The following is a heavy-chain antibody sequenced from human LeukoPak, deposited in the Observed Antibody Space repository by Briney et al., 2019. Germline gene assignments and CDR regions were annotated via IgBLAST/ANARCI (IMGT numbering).Heavy chain of an antibody. V-gene: IGHV4-30-4*01. CDR2: IYYSGST. J-gene: IGHJ3*02. CDR3: ARSVSWGLLVRDDAFDI. CDR1: GGSISSGDYY. D-gene: IGHD2-21*01. Sequence: PSETLSLTCTVSGGSISSGDYYWSWIRQPPGKGLEWIGYIYYSGSTYYNPSFKSRVTISVDTSKNQFSLKLRSVTAADTAVYYCARSVSWGLLVRDDAFDIWGQGTMVTVSS.